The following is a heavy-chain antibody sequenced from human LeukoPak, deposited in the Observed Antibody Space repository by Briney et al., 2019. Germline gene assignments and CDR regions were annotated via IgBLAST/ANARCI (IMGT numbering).Heavy chain of an antibody. D-gene: IGHD5-18*01. V-gene: IGHV4-59*12. CDR2: IYYSGST. CDR3: AREGMGGYNYAA. J-gene: IGHJ4*02. CDR1: GGSISSYY. Sequence: SETLSLTCTVSGGSISSYYWSWIRQPPGKGLEWIGYIYYSGSTNYNPSLKSRVTISVDKSKNQFSLKLSSVTAADTAVYYCAREGMGGYNYAAWGRGTLVTVSS.